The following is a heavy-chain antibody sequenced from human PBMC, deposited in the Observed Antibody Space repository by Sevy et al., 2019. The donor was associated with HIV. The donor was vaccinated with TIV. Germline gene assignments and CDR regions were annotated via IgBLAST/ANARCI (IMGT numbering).Heavy chain of an antibody. CDR1: GFTFSSYG. D-gene: IGHD3-10*01. Sequence: GGSLRLSCAASGFTFSSYGMHWVRQAPGKGLEWVAVIPYDGSNKYYADSVKGRFTISRDNSKNTLYLQMNSLRAEDTAVYYCATDRRFGESLYYFDYWGQGTLVTVSS. J-gene: IGHJ4*02. V-gene: IGHV3-30*03. CDR3: ATDRRFGESLYYFDY. CDR2: IPYDGSNK.